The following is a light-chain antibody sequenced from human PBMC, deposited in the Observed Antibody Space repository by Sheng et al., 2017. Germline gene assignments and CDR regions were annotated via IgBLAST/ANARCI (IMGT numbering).Light chain of an antibody. Sequence: DNQMTQSPSTLSASVGDRVTITCRASQSISSWLAWYQQKPGKAPNLLIYKASNLEDGVPSRFSGSGSGTEFTLTISNLQPDDSATYYCHQYDSYSPETFGQGPRWKSN. CDR3: HQYDSYSPET. CDR1: QSISSW. J-gene: IGKJ1*01. V-gene: IGKV1-5*03. CDR2: KAS.